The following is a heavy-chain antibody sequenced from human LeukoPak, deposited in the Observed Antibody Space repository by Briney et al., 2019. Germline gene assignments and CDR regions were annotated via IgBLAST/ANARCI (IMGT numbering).Heavy chain of an antibody. D-gene: IGHD1-14*01. J-gene: IGHJ4*02. CDR1: GVSISSYY. V-gene: IGHV4-59*01. Sequence: SETLSLTCTVSGVSISSYYWSWLRQPPGKGLEWVGYIYYSGSTNYNPSLKSRVTISVDTSKNQFSLKLSSVTAADTAVYYCARDQRGSTGTFDYWGQGTLVTVSS. CDR2: IYYSGST. CDR3: ARDQRGSTGTFDY.